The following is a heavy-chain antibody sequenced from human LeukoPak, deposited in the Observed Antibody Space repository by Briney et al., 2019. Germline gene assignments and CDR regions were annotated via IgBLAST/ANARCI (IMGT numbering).Heavy chain of an antibody. Sequence: PGGSLRLSCAASGFTFDDYAMHWVRQAPGKGLEWVSGISWNSGSIGYADSVKGRFTISRDNAKNSLYLQMNSLRAEDTAVYYCARAEVTASSLDYWGQGTLVTVSS. V-gene: IGHV3-9*01. J-gene: IGHJ4*02. D-gene: IGHD2-21*02. CDR1: GFTFDDYA. CDR3: ARAEVTASSLDY. CDR2: ISWNSGSI.